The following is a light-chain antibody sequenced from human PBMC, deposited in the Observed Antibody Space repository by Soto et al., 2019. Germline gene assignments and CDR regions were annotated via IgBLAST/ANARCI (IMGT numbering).Light chain of an antibody. CDR3: QQYNNLRQT. Sequence: LTNSPRTLSLPQEARSTPSCRASQSVSSRYLAWYQHKPGQAPRLLIYGASSRATGIPDRFSGSGSGTDFTLTISSLQSEDFAVYYCQQYNNLRQTFGQGTKVDIK. CDR1: QSVSSRY. J-gene: IGKJ1*01. V-gene: IGKV3-20*01. CDR2: GAS.